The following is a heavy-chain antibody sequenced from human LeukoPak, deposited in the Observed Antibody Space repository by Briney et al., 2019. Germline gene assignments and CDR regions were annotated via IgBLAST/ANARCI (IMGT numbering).Heavy chain of an antibody. CDR2: IYYSGST. Sequence: SETLSLTCTVSGGSISNYYWSWFRQSPVKGLEWIGFIYYSGSTNYNPSLKSRVTISVDTSKNQFSLKLSSVTAADTAVYYCARGTKMATIDYWGQGTLVTVSS. D-gene: IGHD5-24*01. V-gene: IGHV4-59*01. CDR1: GGSISNYY. CDR3: ARGTKMATIDY. J-gene: IGHJ4*02.